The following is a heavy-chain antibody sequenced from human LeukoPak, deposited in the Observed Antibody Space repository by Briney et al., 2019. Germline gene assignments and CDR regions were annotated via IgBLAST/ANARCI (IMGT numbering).Heavy chain of an antibody. CDR3: AREIIAADYFDY. D-gene: IGHD6-6*01. CDR1: GGSISSSSYY. Sequence: SETLSLTCTVSGGSISSSSYYWGWIRQPPGKGLEWIGSIYYSGSTNYNPSLKSRVTISVDTSKNQFSLKLSSVTAADTAVYYCAREIIAADYFDYWGQGTLVTVSS. CDR2: IYYSGST. J-gene: IGHJ4*02. V-gene: IGHV4-39*07.